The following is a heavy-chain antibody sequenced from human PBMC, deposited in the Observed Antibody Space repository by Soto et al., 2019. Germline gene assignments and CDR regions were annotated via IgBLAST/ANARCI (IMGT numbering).Heavy chain of an antibody. Sequence: GGSLRLSCAASGVTFSSYAMSWVRQAPGKGMEWVSAISGSGGSTYYEDSVKARFTSSRDNSKNTPYLQMNSLRADDTAVDYCAKVLLEIVGATDFAFDNWGQGTMVTVSS. CDR2: ISGSGGST. CDR1: GVTFSSYA. D-gene: IGHD1-26*01. J-gene: IGHJ3*02. CDR3: AKVLLEIVGATDFAFDN. V-gene: IGHV3-23*01.